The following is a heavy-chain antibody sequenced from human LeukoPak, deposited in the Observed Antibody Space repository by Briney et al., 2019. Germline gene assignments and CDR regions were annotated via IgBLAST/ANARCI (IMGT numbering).Heavy chain of an antibody. D-gene: IGHD1-26*01. V-gene: IGHV3-30*02. CDR2: IRYGGSNK. Sequence: PGGSLRLSCAASGFTFSSYGMHWVRQAPGKGLEWVAFIRYGGSNKYYADSVKGRFTISRDNGKNSLYLQMHSLRAADTAVYYCARMYTGSYGPYYFMDVWGKGTTVTVSS. CDR1: GFTFSSYG. J-gene: IGHJ6*03. CDR3: ARMYTGSYGPYYFMDV.